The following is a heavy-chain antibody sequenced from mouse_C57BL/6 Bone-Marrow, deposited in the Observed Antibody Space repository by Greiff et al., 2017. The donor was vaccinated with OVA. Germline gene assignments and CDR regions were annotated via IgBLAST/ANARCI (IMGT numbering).Heavy chain of an antibody. Sequence: VQLVESGAELARPGASVKLSCKASGYTFTSYGISWVKQRTGQGLEWIGEIYPRSGNTYYNEKFKGKATLTADKSSSTAYMELRSLTSEDSAVYFCARYYGSSTWFAYWGQGTLVTVSA. CDR2: IYPRSGNT. J-gene: IGHJ3*01. CDR1: GYTFTSYG. V-gene: IGHV1-81*01. CDR3: ARYYGSSTWFAY. D-gene: IGHD1-1*01.